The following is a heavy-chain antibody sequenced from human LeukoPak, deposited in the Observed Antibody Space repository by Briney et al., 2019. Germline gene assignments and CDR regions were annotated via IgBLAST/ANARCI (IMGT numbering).Heavy chain of an antibody. Sequence: SETLSLTCTVSGGSISSYYWSWIRQPPGKGLEWIGYIYYSGSTNYNPSLKSRVTISVDTSKNQFSLELSSVTAADTAVYYCARRHDSAYYFDYWGQGTLVTVSS. CDR3: ARRHDSAYYFDY. CDR1: GGSISSYY. J-gene: IGHJ4*02. D-gene: IGHD2-15*01. V-gene: IGHV4-59*01. CDR2: IYYSGST.